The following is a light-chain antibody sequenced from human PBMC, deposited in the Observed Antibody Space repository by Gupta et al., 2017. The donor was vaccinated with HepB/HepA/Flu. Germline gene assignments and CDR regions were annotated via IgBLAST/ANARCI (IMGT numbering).Light chain of an antibody. CDR3: CSYAGSSTFYV. V-gene: IGLV2-23*02. J-gene: IGLJ1*01. Sequence: QSALTQPASVSGSPGPSITISCPGTSSDVGSYNLVSWYQQHPGKAPKLMIYEVSKRPSGVSNRFSGSKSGNTASLTISGLQAEDEADYYCCSYAGSSTFYVFGTGTKVTVL. CDR2: EVS. CDR1: SSDVGSYNL.